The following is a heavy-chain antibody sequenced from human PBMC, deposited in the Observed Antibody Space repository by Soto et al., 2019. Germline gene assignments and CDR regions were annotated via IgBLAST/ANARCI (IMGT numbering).Heavy chain of an antibody. D-gene: IGHD4-17*01. Sequence: QVQLVQSGAEVKKPGASVKVSCKASGYTFTSYAMHWVRQAPGQRLEWMQWINAGNGNTKYSQKFQGRVPITRDTSASTADMELSSLSSQLTAVYYCTRHTAPSDVWGQGTTATVSS. J-gene: IGHJ6*02. CDR3: TRHTAPSDV. CDR1: GYTFTSYA. CDR2: INAGNGNT. V-gene: IGHV1-3*01.